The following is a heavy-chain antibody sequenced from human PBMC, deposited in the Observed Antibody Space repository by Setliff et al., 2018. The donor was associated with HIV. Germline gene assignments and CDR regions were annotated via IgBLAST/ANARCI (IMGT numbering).Heavy chain of an antibody. CDR3: ARGGYCNSDNCDRGRNFDY. J-gene: IGHJ4*02. CDR2: INRFGIT. D-gene: IGHD2-15*01. Sequence: SENLSLTCAVYSGSFTGYYWTWIHQPPGKGLEWIGEINRFGITNYNPSLKSRLTLSVDTSKNQFSLNVNSVTAADTAVYYCARGGYCNSDNCDRGRNFDYWSQGMLVTVSS. V-gene: IGHV4-34*01. CDR1: SGSFTGYY.